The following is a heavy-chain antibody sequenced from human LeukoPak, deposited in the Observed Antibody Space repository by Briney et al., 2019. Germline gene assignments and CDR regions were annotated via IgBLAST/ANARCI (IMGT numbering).Heavy chain of an antibody. CDR2: ISSSSSYI. J-gene: IGHJ6*02. Sequence: GGSLRLSCAASGFTFSSYSMNWVRQAPGKGLEWVSSISSSSSYIYYADSVKGRFTISRDNAKSSLYLQMNSLRAEDTAVYYCASFIAAAGEPHYYYGMDVWGQGTTVTVSS. CDR3: ASFIAAAGEPHYYYGMDV. CDR1: GFTFSSYS. V-gene: IGHV3-21*01. D-gene: IGHD6-13*01.